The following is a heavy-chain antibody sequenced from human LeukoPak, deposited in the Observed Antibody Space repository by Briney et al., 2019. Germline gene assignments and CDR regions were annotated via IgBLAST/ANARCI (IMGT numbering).Heavy chain of an antibody. CDR1: GFTVTSYA. V-gene: IGHV3-23*01. J-gene: IGHJ3*02. Sequence: GGCLRLSCAASGFTVTSYAMVWVRQTPGKGLEWGSAINAGGASASYADSVKGRFTIARDNSKDTLDLQMNSLGDEDTAVYYCAKDLGSYELWGRGGIVNGFDTWGQGTMVTVSS. CDR2: INAGGASA. D-gene: IGHD3-16*01. CDR3: AKDLGSYELWGRGGIVNGFDT.